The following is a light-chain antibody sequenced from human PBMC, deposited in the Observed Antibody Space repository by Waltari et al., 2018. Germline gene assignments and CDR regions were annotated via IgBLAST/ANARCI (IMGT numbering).Light chain of an antibody. Sequence: DIQMTQSPSTLSASVRDRVTITCRASQSVSGWLAWYQQKPGKTPKLLIYKTSNLESGVPSRFSGSGSGTEFTLTIWSLQPDDFATYYCQHYNTYSWTFGQGTKVEIK. J-gene: IGKJ1*01. CDR2: KTS. CDR1: QSVSGW. CDR3: QHYNTYSWT. V-gene: IGKV1-5*03.